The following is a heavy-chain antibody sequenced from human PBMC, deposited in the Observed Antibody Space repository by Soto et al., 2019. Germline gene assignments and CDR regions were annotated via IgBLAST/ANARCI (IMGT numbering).Heavy chain of an antibody. CDR3: ARGLQFSSIAAPIPDY. J-gene: IGHJ4*02. Sequence: PGGSLRLSCAASGFTFSSYSMNWVRQAPGKGLEWVSSISSSSSYIYYADSVKGRFTISRDNAKNSLYLQMNSLRAEDTAVYYCARGLQFSSIAAPIPDYWGQGTLVTVSS. CDR2: ISSSSSYI. V-gene: IGHV3-21*01. CDR1: GFTFSSYS. D-gene: IGHD6-6*01.